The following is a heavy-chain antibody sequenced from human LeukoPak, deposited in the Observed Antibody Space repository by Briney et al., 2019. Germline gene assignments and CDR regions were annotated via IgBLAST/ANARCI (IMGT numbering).Heavy chain of an antibody. Sequence: SETLSLTCTVSGGSISSYYWSWIRQPPGKGLEWIGYIYYSGSTNYNPSLRSRVTISVDTSKNQFSLKLSSVTAADTAVYYCATSIAARPGTRYYYYYYSMDVWGKGTTVTVSS. CDR3: ATSIAARPGTRYYYYYYSMDV. V-gene: IGHV4-59*01. CDR2: IYYSGST. D-gene: IGHD6-6*01. J-gene: IGHJ6*03. CDR1: GGSISSYY.